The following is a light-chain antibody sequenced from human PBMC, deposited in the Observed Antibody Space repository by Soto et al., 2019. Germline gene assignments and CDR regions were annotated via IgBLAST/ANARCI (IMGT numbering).Light chain of an antibody. J-gene: IGKJ4*01. Sequence: EIVLTQSPATLSLSPGERATLSCRASQSVSNYLAWYQQKPGQAPRLLIYDASNRATGIPARFSGSGSGTDFPLTISSLEPEDFTVYYWQQRSNWPRLTFGGGTKVEIK. CDR1: QSVSNY. CDR2: DAS. CDR3: QQRSNWPRLT. V-gene: IGKV3-11*01.